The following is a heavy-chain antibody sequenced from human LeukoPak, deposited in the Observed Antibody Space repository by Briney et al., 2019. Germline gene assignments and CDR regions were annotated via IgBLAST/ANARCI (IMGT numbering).Heavy chain of an antibody. V-gene: IGHV3-23*01. J-gene: IGHJ4*02. CDR3: AKVDPGYRSSWSPFHY. D-gene: IGHD6-13*01. CDR1: GFTFSSYA. CDR2: ISGSGTNT. Sequence: PGGSLRLSCAASGFTFSSYAMSWVRQAPGKGLEWVSGISGSGTNTYYADSVKGRFTISRDNSKNTLYLQISSLSAEDTAVYYWAKVDPGYRSSWSPFHYWGQGTLVTVSS.